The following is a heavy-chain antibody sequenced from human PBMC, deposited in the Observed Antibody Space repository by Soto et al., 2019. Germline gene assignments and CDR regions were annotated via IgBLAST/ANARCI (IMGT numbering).Heavy chain of an antibody. Sequence: LSLTCTVSGGSISSGDYYWSWIRQPPEKGLEWIGYIYYSGSTYHNPSLKSRVTISVDTSKNQFSLKLSSVTAADTAVYYCARAPGDYGRWFDPWGQGTLVTVSS. V-gene: IGHV4-30-4*01. CDR1: GGSISSGDYY. CDR3: ARAPGDYGRWFDP. D-gene: IGHD4-17*01. J-gene: IGHJ5*02. CDR2: IYYSGST.